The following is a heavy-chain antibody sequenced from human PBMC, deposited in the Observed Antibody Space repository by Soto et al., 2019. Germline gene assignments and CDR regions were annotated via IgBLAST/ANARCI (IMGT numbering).Heavy chain of an antibody. Sequence: QITLKESGRTLVEPTQSLTLTCTFSGFSLYTSTVGVGWVRQPRGKALEWLALTYWDDDRRYSPSLKNRLTISTHGGKSPVSLTLNNIDPVDTGTYYFAHRRTRSGYVAFDVWGQGVLVTVSS. D-gene: IGHD3-22*01. J-gene: IGHJ3*01. V-gene: IGHV2-5*02. CDR1: GFSLYTSTVG. CDR3: AHRRTRSGYVAFDV. CDR2: TYWDDDR.